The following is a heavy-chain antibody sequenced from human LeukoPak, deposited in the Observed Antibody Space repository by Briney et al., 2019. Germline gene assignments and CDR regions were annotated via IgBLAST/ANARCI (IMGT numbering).Heavy chain of an antibody. CDR2: INPNSGGT. Sequence: ASVKVSCKASGYTFTGYYMHWVRQAPGQGLEWMGWINPNSGGTNYAQKFQGRVTMTRDTSISTAYTELSRLRSDDTAVYYCARRSPVAVAGTVEGFDPWGQGTLVTVSS. CDR3: ARRSPVAVAGTVEGFDP. J-gene: IGHJ5*02. V-gene: IGHV1-2*02. CDR1: GYTFTGYY. D-gene: IGHD6-19*01.